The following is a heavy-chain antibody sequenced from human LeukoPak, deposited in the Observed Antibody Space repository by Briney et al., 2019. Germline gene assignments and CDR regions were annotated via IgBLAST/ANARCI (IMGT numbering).Heavy chain of an antibody. CDR1: GFTFSSYA. CDR2: ISGSGGNT. CDR3: AKGWYFDP. J-gene: IGHJ2*01. V-gene: IGHV3-23*01. Sequence: GGSLRLYCAASGFTFSSYAMSWVRQAPGKGLEWLSAISGSGGNTYYADSVKGRFTISRDSSKNTLYLQMNSLRAEDTAVYYCAKGWYFDPWGRGTLVTVSS.